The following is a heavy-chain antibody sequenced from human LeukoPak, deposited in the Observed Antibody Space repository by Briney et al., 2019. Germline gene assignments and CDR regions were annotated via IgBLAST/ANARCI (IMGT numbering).Heavy chain of an antibody. CDR2: ISWNSGSI. V-gene: IGHV3-9*01. Sequence: GGSLRLSCAASGFTFDDYAMHWVRQAPGKGLEWVSGISWNSGSIGYADSVKGRFTISRDNAKNSLYLQMNSLRAEDTALYYCAKDRGVEMATIHFDYWGQGTLVTVSS. D-gene: IGHD5-24*01. CDR1: GFTFDDYA. J-gene: IGHJ4*02. CDR3: AKDRGVEMATIHFDY.